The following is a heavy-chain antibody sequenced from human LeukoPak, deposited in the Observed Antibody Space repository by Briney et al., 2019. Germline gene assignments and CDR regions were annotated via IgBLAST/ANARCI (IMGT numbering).Heavy chain of an antibody. D-gene: IGHD3-3*01. J-gene: IGHJ4*02. CDR2: IYTSGST. CDR3: ARVASYFWSGYYEYYFDY. CDR1: GGSISSGDYY. V-gene: IGHV4-61*02. Sequence: SETLSLTCTVSGGSISSGDYYWSWIRQPAGKGLEWIGRIYTSGSTNYNPSLKSRVTMSVDTSKNQFSLKLSSVTAADTAVYYCARVASYFWSGYYEYYFDYWGQGTLVTVSS.